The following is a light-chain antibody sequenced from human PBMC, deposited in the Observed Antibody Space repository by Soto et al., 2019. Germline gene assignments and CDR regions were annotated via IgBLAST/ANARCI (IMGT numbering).Light chain of an antibody. CDR3: GSWDSSLRAYV. CDR2: DDN. J-gene: IGLJ1*01. Sequence: VLTQPPSVAAAPGQKVTISCSGSSSNIGGNSVSWYQQLPGTAPKLLIYDDNKRPSGIPDRFSGSKSGTSATLGITGFQTGDEADYYCGSWDSSLRAYVFGTGTKVTVL. V-gene: IGLV1-51*01. CDR1: SSNIGGNS.